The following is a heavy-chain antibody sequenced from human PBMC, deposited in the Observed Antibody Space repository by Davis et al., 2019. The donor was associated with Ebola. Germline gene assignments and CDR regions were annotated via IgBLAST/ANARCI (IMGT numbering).Heavy chain of an antibody. D-gene: IGHD3-3*01. V-gene: IGHV1-18*01. J-gene: IGHJ5*02. CDR3: ARVDYDFWSGYYTGNWFDP. Sequence: AASVKVSCKASGYTFTSYGISWVRQAPGQGLEWMGWISAYNGNTNYAQKLQGRVTMTTDTSTSTAYMELRSLGSDDTAVYCCARVDYDFWSGYYTGNWFDPWGQGTLVTVSS. CDR1: GYTFTSYG. CDR2: ISAYNGNT.